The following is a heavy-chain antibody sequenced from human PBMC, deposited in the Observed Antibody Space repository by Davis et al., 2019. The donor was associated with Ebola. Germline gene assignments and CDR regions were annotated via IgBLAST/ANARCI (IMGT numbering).Heavy chain of an antibody. CDR2: IYHSGST. J-gene: IGHJ4*02. Sequence: GSLRLSCAASGFTVSSNYMSWVRQAPGKGLEWIGEIYHSGSTNYNPSLKSRVTISVDTSKNQFSLKLSSVTAADTAVYYCARGEGWLRWWGQGTLVTVSS. CDR3: ARGEGWLRW. V-gene: IGHV4-59*02. CDR1: GFTVSSNY. D-gene: IGHD5-24*01.